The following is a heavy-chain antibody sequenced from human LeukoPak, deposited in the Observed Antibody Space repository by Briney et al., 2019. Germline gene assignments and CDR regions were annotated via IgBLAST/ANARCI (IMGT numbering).Heavy chain of an antibody. Sequence: GGSLRLSCVASGFTFSNYNMNWVRQAPGKGLEWVSTIGGSGDKTFYADSVKGRFTISRDNSKSMVHLQMNSLTGEDTALYYCVRRGDASSGWGDHDFWGQGALVTVSS. V-gene: IGHV3-23*01. J-gene: IGHJ4*02. CDR1: GFTFSNYN. CDR2: IGGSGDKT. D-gene: IGHD6-19*01. CDR3: VRRGDASSGWGDHDF.